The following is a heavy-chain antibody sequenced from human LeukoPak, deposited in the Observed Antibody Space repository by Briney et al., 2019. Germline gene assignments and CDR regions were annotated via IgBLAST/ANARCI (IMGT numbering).Heavy chain of an antibody. J-gene: IGHJ4*02. Sequence: PGGSLRLSCTASGFTFSSYAMHWVRQAPGKGLEWVAVISYDGSNKYYADSVKGRFTISRDNSKNTLYLQMNSLRAEDTAVYYCAVRHFDYWGQGTLVTVSS. CDR3: AVRHFDY. V-gene: IGHV3-30-3*01. CDR2: ISYDGSNK. CDR1: GFTFSSYA.